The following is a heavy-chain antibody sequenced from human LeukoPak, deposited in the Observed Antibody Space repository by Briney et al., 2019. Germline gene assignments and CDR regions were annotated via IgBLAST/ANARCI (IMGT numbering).Heavy chain of an antibody. J-gene: IGHJ4*02. CDR2: IKSDDT. CDR3: GTHSATGYVFDYFDF. V-gene: IGHV1-2*02. Sequence: ASVKVSCKTSGDTYSDYYIHWVRQAPGQGLEWMGRIKSDDTTYAPKFQGRVAMIKDTSISTAYMELSSLRSDDTAVYYCGTHSATGYVFDYFDFWGQGTQVIVSS. D-gene: IGHD5-12*01. CDR1: GDTYSDYY.